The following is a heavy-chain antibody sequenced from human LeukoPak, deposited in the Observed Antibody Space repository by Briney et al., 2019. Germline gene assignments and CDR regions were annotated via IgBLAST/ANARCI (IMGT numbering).Heavy chain of an antibody. V-gene: IGHV1-69*05. J-gene: IGHJ6*03. CDR1: GGTFSSYA. CDR2: IIPTFGTA. D-gene: IGHD2-2*01. Sequence: ASVKVSCKASGGTFSSYAISWVRQAPGQGLEWMGGIIPTFGTANYAQKFQGRVTITTDESTSTAYMELSSLRSEDTAVYYCATTYCSSTSCYRRNYYYMDVWGKGTTVTVPS. CDR3: ATTYCSSTSCYRRNYYYMDV.